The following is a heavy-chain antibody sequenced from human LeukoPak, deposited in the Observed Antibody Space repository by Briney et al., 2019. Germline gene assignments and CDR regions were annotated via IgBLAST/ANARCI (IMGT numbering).Heavy chain of an antibody. J-gene: IGHJ3*02. CDR1: GGSFSGYY. Sequence: ASETLSLTCAVYGGSFSGYYWSWIRQPPGKGLEWIGEINHSGSTNYNPSLKSRVTISVDTSKNQFSLKLSFVTAADTAVYYCARRHQINSSGCPGAFDIWGQGTMVTVSS. CDR2: INHSGST. CDR3: ARRHQINSSGCPGAFDI. D-gene: IGHD6-19*01. V-gene: IGHV4-34*01.